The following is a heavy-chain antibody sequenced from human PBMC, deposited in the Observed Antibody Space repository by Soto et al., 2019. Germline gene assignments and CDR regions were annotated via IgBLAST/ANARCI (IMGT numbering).Heavy chain of an antibody. D-gene: IGHD2-2*01. CDR3: AREVVVSRGASFFGY. V-gene: IGHV3-7*04. CDR1: GFTFSSNW. Sequence: GGSLRLSCVGSGFTFSSNWMTWVRQAPGKGLEWVANIRQDGSEINYVDSVKGRFTISRDNTKNSLYLQMNSLRAEDTAIYYCAREVVVSRGASFFGYWGPGTLVTVSS. CDR2: IRQDGSEI. J-gene: IGHJ4*02.